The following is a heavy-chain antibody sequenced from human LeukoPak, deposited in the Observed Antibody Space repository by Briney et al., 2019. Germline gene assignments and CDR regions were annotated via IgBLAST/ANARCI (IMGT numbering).Heavy chain of an antibody. Sequence: PGGSLRLSCAASGFTFSSYSMNWVRQAPGKGLEWVSSIGSSSSYIYYADSVKGRFTISRDNAKNSLYLQMNSLRAEDTAVYYCASITPTGTTDYWGQGTLVTVSS. V-gene: IGHV3-21*01. CDR1: GFTFSSYS. D-gene: IGHD1-1*01. CDR3: ASITPTGTTDY. J-gene: IGHJ4*02. CDR2: IGSSSSYI.